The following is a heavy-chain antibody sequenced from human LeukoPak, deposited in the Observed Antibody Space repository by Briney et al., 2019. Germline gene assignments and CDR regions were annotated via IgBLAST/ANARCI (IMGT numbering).Heavy chain of an antibody. Sequence: GGSLRLSCTASGFNFDDYNMSWFRQAPGKGLEWVGLIRSTPYGGTTVYAASVKGRFTISRDDSKTTAYLQLNSLRAEDTAVYYCARDQSPFDGWELHPLSHYFDYWGQGTLVTVSS. J-gene: IGHJ4*02. V-gene: IGHV3-49*03. CDR2: IRSTPYGGTT. D-gene: IGHD1-26*01. CDR3: ARDQSPFDGWELHPLSHYFDY. CDR1: GFNFDDYN.